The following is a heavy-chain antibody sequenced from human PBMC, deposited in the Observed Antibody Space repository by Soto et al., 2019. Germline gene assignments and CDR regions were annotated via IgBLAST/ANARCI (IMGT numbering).Heavy chain of an antibody. CDR1: GFTFSSYS. J-gene: IGHJ4*02. CDR2: ISSSSSTI. Sequence: EVQLVESGGGLVQPGGSLRLSCAASGFTFSSYSMNWVRQAPGKGLEWVSYISSSSSTIYYADSVKGRFTISRDNAKNSLYLQMNSLRAEDTAVYYCARDRGITIFGVVIMGDFDYWGQGTLVTVSS. V-gene: IGHV3-48*01. D-gene: IGHD3-3*01. CDR3: ARDRGITIFGVVIMGDFDY.